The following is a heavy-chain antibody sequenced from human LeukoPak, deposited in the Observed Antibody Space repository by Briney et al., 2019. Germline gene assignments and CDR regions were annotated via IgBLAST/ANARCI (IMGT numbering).Heavy chain of an antibody. D-gene: IGHD4-17*01. CDR2: SGSVGTT. CDR1: GFTFSSFA. CDR3: AKAFFYGDFAFDY. J-gene: IGHJ4*02. Sequence: GGSLTLSCANSGFTFSSFAMSWVRQAPGKGLDGVSGSGSVGTTCYADSVKGRFTISRDNSKNPFYLQMNTLRAEDTAVYFCAKAFFYGDFAFDYWGQGTLVTVSS. V-gene: IGHV3-23*01.